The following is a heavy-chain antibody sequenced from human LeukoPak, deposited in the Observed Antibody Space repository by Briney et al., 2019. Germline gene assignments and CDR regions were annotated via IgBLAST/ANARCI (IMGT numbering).Heavy chain of an antibody. V-gene: IGHV3-21*01. J-gene: IGHJ6*03. CDR2: ITSSSSYI. CDR3: ARCGLPFFYYYMDV. CDR1: GFTFSSYN. Sequence: GGSLRLSCAASGFTFSSYNMNWVRQAPGKGLEWVSSITSSSSYIYYADSVKGRFTISRDNAKNSLFLQMNSLRAEDTAVYYCARCGLPFFYYYMDVWGKGTTVTVSS. D-gene: IGHD2-21*01.